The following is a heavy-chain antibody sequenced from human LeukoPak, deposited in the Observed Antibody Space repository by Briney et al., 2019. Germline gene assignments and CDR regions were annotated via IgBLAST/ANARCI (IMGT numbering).Heavy chain of an antibody. Sequence: PSETLSLTCTVSGGSIRSKDYYWGWIRQPPGKGLEWIGHIYSTGVTNYNPSLKSRLTISVDTSKNQISLRLSSVTAADTAVYYCAVGYDAFDIWGQGTMVTVSS. V-gene: IGHV4-39*07. D-gene: IGHD2-15*01. CDR1: GGSIRSKDYY. CDR2: IYSTGVT. J-gene: IGHJ3*02. CDR3: AVGYDAFDI.